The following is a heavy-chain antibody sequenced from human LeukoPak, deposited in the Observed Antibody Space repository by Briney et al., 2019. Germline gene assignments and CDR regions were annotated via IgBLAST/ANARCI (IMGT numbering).Heavy chain of an antibody. D-gene: IGHD5-12*01. Sequence: SETLSLTCTVSGGSISSYYWSWIRQPPGKGLEWIGYIYYSGSTNYNPSHKSRVTISVDTSKNQFSLKLSSVTAADTAVYYCARVLGRPPVVATIDYWGQGTLVTVSS. V-gene: IGHV4-59*01. CDR1: GGSISSYY. J-gene: IGHJ4*02. CDR2: IYYSGST. CDR3: ARVLGRPPVVATIDY.